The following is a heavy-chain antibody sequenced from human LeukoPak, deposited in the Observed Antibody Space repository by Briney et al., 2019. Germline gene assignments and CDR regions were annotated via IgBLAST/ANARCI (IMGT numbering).Heavy chain of an antibody. CDR3: ARGSYGSGSYSVPFDY. D-gene: IGHD3-10*01. Sequence: GESLKISCKGSGYSFTNYWIGWVRQMPGKGLEWMGIIYPGDSDTRYSPSFQGQVTISADKSISTAYLQWSSLKASDTAMYYCARGSYGSGSYSVPFDYWGQGTLVTVSS. V-gene: IGHV5-51*01. CDR2: IYPGDSDT. J-gene: IGHJ4*02. CDR1: GYSFTNYW.